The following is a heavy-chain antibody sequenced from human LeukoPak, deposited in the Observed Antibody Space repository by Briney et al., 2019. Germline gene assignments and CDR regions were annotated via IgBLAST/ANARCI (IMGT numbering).Heavy chain of an antibody. V-gene: IGHV4-59*08. CDR3: ARQSPCSGGSCYLAYYYYYGMDV. D-gene: IGHD2-15*01. Sequence: PSETLSLTCAVYGGSFSGYYWSWIRQPPGKGLEWIGYIYYSGSTNYNPSLKSRVTISVDTSKNQFSLKLSSVTAADTAVYYCARQSPCSGGSCYLAYYYYYGMDVWGQGTTVTVSS. J-gene: IGHJ6*02. CDR1: GGSFSGYY. CDR2: IYYSGST.